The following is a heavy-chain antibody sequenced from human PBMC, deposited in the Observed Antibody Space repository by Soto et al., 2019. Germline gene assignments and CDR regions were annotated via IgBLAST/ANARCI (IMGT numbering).Heavy chain of an antibody. CDR3: ARLYSGSRLDY. V-gene: IGHV1-46*01. D-gene: IGHD1-26*01. CDR2: INPSIGST. J-gene: IGHJ4*02. Sequence: ASVKVSCKASGGTFSSYTINWVRQAPGQGLEWMGVINPSIGSTNYAQKFQGRVIMTRDTSTSTVYMELSTLRSDDTAVYYCARLYSGSRLDYWGQGTLVTVSS. CDR1: GGTFSSYT.